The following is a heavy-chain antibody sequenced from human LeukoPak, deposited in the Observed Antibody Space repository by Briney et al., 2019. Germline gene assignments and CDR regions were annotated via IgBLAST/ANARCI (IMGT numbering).Heavy chain of an antibody. D-gene: IGHD2-2*01. V-gene: IGHV4-59*11. J-gene: IGHJ2*01. CDR1: GGSISSHY. CDR2: IYYSGST. Sequence: SETLSLTCTVSGGSISSHYWSWIRQPPGKGLEWIGYIYYSGSTNYNPSLKSRVTISVDTSKNQFSLKLSSVTAADTAVYYCARDRCASTSCYVRDWYFDLWGRGTLVTVSS. CDR3: ARDRCASTSCYVRDWYFDL.